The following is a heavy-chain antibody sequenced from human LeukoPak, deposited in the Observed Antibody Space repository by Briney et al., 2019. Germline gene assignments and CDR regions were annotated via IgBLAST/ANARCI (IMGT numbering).Heavy chain of an antibody. CDR3: ARGGTLLLRD. CDR2: ISYDGSNK. Sequence: PGGSLRLSCAASGFTFSSYAMHWVRQAPGKGLEWGAVISYDGSNKYYADSVKGRFTISRDNSKNTLYLQMNSLRAEDTAVYYCARGGTLLLRDWGQGTLVTVSS. D-gene: IGHD2-15*01. V-gene: IGHV3-30*04. J-gene: IGHJ4*02. CDR1: GFTFSSYA.